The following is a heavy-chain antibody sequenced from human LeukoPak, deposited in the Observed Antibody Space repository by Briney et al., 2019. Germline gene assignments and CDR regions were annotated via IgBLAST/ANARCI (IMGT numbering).Heavy chain of an antibody. V-gene: IGHV3-7*01. CDR2: INQDGSEK. D-gene: IGHD7-27*01. CDR1: GFTFSSYT. CDR3: GRFDSVLGLAD. J-gene: IGHJ4*02. Sequence: GGSLRLSCAASGFTFSSYTMSWVRQAPGKGLEWVAYINQDGSEKYYVDSVKGRFTISRDNVNNSLYLQMNGLRDEDTAVYYCGRFDSVLGLADWGQGTLVTVSS.